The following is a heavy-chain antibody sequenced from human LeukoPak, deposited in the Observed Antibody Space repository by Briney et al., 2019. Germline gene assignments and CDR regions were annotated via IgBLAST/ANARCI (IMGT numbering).Heavy chain of an antibody. V-gene: IGHV3-23*01. Sequence: PGGSLRLSCAASGFTFSSYAMSWVRQAPGKGLEWVSAISGSGGSTYYADSVKGRFTISRDNSKNTLYLQMNSLRAEDTAVYYCTKDGYSSSWYAFDYWGQGTLVTVSS. CDR3: TKDGYSSSWYAFDY. CDR2: ISGSGGST. J-gene: IGHJ4*02. D-gene: IGHD6-13*01. CDR1: GFTFSSYA.